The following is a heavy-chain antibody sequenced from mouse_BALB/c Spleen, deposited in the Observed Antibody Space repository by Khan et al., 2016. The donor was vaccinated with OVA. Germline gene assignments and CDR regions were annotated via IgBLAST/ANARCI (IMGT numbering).Heavy chain of an antibody. V-gene: IGHV1-7*01. CDR1: GYTFTTYW. CDR3: TRDRIDY. CDR2: INPTSGYT. J-gene: IGHJ2*01. Sequence: VQLQQSRAELAKPGASVKMSCKASGYTFTTYWMHWVKQRPGQGLEWIGYINPTSGYTDYNDKFKDRATLSADKSSSTAYMQLNSLTSEDSAVYYCTRDRIDYWGQGTTLTVSS.